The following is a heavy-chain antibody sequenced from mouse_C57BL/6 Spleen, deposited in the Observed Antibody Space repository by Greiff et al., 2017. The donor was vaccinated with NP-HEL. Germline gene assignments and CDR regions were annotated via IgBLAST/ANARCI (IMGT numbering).Heavy chain of an antibody. V-gene: IGHV1-52*01. CDR3: AREGVLRSYWYFDV. CDR2: IDPSDSET. Sequence: QVHVKQPGAELVRPGSSVKLSCKASGYTFTSYWMHWVKQRPIQGLEWIGNIDPSDSETHYNQKFKDKATLTVDKSSSTAYMQLSSLTSEDSAVYYCAREGVLRSYWYFDVWGTGTTVTVSS. D-gene: IGHD1-1*01. CDR1: GYTFTSYW. J-gene: IGHJ1*03.